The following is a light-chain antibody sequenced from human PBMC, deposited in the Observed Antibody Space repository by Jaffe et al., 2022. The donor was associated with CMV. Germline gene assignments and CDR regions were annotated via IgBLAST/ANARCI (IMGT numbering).Light chain of an antibody. CDR3: QQYERDPYT. V-gene: IGKV1-5*03. J-gene: IGKJ2*01. CDR2: QAS. Sequence: DIQMTQSPSTLSASVGDRVTITCRASENINDWLAWYQHRPGKAPKLLIYQASSLESGVPSRFDASGSGTEFTLIISSLQTDDFATYYCQQYERDPYTFGQGTKLEVK. CDR1: ENINDW.